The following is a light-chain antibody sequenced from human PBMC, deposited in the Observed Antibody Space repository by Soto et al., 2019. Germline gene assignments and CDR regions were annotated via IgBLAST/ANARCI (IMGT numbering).Light chain of an antibody. Sequence: EIVLTQSPDTLSLSPGERATLSCRASQSVSSSYLAWYQQKPGQAPRLLIYGASSRATGIPDRFSGSGSGTDFTLTIRSLQSEDFAVYYCKQYYDWPLVTFGGGTKVDIK. CDR3: KQYYDWPLVT. V-gene: IGKV3-20*01. J-gene: IGKJ4*01. CDR1: QSVSSSY. CDR2: GAS.